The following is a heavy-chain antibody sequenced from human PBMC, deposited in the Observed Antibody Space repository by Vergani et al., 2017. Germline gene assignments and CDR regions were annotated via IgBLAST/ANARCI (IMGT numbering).Heavy chain of an antibody. D-gene: IGHD2-8*01. Sequence: EVQLVESGGGLVKPGGSLRLSCAASGFTFSNAWMSWVRQAPGKGLEWVGRIKSKTDGGTTDYAAPVKGRFTISRDNSKNTLYLQMNSLRAEDTAVYYCANGRQVVMVYAILDYFDYWGEGTLVTVSS. CDR2: IKSKTDGGTT. CDR3: ANGRQVVMVYAILDYFDY. CDR1: GFTFSNAW. V-gene: IGHV3-15*01. J-gene: IGHJ4*02.